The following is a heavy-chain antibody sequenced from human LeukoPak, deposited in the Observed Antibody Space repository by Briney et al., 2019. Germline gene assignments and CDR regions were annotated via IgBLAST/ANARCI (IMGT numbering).Heavy chain of an antibody. J-gene: IGHJ4*02. CDR1: GGSISSGGYY. CDR2: IYHSGST. D-gene: IGHD2-2*01. CDR3: ATKSYCSSTSCYGRFNY. Sequence: PSQTLSLTCTVSGGSISSGGYYWSWIRQPPGKGLEWIGYIYHSGSTYYNPSLKSRVTISVDTSKNQFSLKLSSVTAADTAVYYCATKSYCSSTSCYGRFNYWGQGTLVTVSS. V-gene: IGHV4-30-2*01.